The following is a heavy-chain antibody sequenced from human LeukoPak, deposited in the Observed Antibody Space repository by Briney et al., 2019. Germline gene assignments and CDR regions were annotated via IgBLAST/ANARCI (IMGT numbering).Heavy chain of an antibody. CDR3: ARRKGTSWSFDY. D-gene: IGHD6-13*01. Sequence: PGGSLRLSCAASGFTFSSYGMHWVRQAPGKGLEWVAVISYDGSNKYYADSVKGRLTISRDNSKNTLYLQMNSLRAEDTAMYYCARRKGTSWSFDYWGQGTLVTVSS. V-gene: IGHV3-30*03. CDR1: GFTFSSYG. J-gene: IGHJ4*02. CDR2: ISYDGSNK.